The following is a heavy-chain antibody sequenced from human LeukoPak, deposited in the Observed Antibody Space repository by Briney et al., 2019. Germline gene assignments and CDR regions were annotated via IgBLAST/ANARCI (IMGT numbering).Heavy chain of an antibody. J-gene: IGHJ4*02. CDR2: ISWNSGSI. CDR3: AKDSSYYDTSGLFDY. CDR1: GFTFDDYA. Sequence: PGRSLRLSCAASGFTFDDYAMHWVRQAPGKGLEWVSGISWNSGSIGYGDSVKGRFTISRDNAKNSLYLQMNSLRAEDTALYYCAKDSSYYDTSGLFDYWGQGTLVTVSS. D-gene: IGHD3-22*01. V-gene: IGHV3-9*01.